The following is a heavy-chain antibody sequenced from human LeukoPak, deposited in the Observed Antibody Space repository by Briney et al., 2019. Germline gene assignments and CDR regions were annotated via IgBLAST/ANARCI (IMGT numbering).Heavy chain of an antibody. CDR1: GYSFTNYW. CDR2: IYPGDSDT. CDR3: GRLSNGDVAFDI. V-gene: IGHV5-51*01. Sequence: GESLKISCKASGYSFTNYWIGWVRQMPGKGLEWMGIIYPGDSDTRYSPSFQGLVTISADKSISTAYLHWSSLKASDTAMYYCGRLSNGDVAFDIWGQGTMVTVSS. D-gene: IGHD2-8*01. J-gene: IGHJ3*02.